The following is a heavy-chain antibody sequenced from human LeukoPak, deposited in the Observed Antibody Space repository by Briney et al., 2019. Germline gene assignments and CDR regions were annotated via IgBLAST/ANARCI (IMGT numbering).Heavy chain of an antibody. D-gene: IGHD3-10*02. CDR3: AELGITMIGGV. Sequence: GGTLRLSCAASGFTFSSYEMNWVRQAPGKGLEWVSYISSSGSTIYYADSVKGRFTISRDNAKNSLYLQMTSLRAEDTAVYYCAELGITMIGGVWGKGTTVTISS. J-gene: IGHJ6*04. V-gene: IGHV3-48*03. CDR2: ISSSGSTI. CDR1: GFTFSSYE.